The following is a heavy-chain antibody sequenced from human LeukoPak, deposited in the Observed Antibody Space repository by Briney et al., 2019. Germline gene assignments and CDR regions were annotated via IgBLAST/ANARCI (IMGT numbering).Heavy chain of an antibody. Sequence: GESLKISCKGSGYSFTSYWIGWVRQMPGKGLEWMGIIYPGDSDTRYSPSFQGQVTISADKSISTAYLQWSSLKASDTAMYYCANPSPDDYGDYDLGYWGQGTLVTVSS. D-gene: IGHD4-17*01. CDR2: IYPGDSDT. J-gene: IGHJ4*02. V-gene: IGHV5-51*01. CDR3: ANPSPDDYGDYDLGY. CDR1: GYSFTSYW.